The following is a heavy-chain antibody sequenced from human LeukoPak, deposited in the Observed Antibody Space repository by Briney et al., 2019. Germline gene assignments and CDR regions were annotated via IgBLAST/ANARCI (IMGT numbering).Heavy chain of an antibody. V-gene: IGHV1-8*01. D-gene: IGHD3-3*01. J-gene: IGHJ4*02. CDR1: GYTFTSYD. CDR3: ARGLRFLEWLSFPEPIDY. CDR2: MNPNSGNT. Sequence: ASVKVSCKASGYTFTSYDINWVRQAPGQGLEWMGWMNPNSGNTGYAQKFQGRVTMTRNTSISTAYMELSSLRSEDTAVYYCARGLRFLEWLSFPEPIDYWGQGTLVTVSS.